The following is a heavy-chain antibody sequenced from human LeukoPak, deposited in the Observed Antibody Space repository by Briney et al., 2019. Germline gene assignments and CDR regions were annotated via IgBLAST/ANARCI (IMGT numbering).Heavy chain of an antibody. D-gene: IGHD6-13*01. CDR3: VRHGLGSCWFGFDY. V-gene: IGHV5-51*01. Sequence: GESLKISCKGSGYTFTTYWIGWVRQMPGKGLEWMGIIYPGDSDPRYSPSFQGQVTISADKSISTAYLQWSSLKASDSAMYYCVRHGLGSCWFGFDYWGQGTLVTVSS. CDR2: IYPGDSDP. CDR1: GYTFTTYW. J-gene: IGHJ4*02.